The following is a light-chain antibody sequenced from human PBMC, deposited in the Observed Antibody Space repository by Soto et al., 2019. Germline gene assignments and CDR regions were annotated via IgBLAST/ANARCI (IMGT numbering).Light chain of an antibody. CDR2: DVS. CDR1: SSDVGGYNY. Sequence: QSALTQPASVPGSPGQSITISCTGTSSDVGGYNYVSWYQQHPGKAPKLMIYDVSNRPSGVSNRFSGSKSGNTASLTISGLQAEDDADYYCSSYTTSSTLVVFGGGTKLTVL. V-gene: IGLV2-14*01. CDR3: SSYTTSSTLVV. J-gene: IGLJ2*01.